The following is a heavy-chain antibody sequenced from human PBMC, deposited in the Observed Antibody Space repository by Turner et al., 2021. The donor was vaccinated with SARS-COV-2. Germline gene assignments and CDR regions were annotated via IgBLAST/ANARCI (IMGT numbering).Heavy chain of an antibody. D-gene: IGHD3-16*01. CDR2: VNVSGAT. CDR1: EGSISGYF. Sequence: QVQLHQSGAGLLKPLETLSLTSTVSEGSISGYFLSLIRQSPGKGLEWIGEVNVSGATNYNPSLKSRVSISVDTSKNQFSLKVTSVTAADTAVYYCARLPYVRMSHLVLGRWFDPWGQGTLVTVSS. J-gene: IGHJ5*02. V-gene: IGHV4-34*01. CDR3: ARLPYVRMSHLVLGRWFDP.